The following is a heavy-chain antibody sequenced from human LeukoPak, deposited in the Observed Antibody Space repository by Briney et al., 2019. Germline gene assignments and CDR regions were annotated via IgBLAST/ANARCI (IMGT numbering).Heavy chain of an antibody. V-gene: IGHV3-23*01. CDR1: RFTFSSYA. D-gene: IGHD4-17*01. Sequence: GGSLRVSCAASRFTFSSYAMSWVRQAPGNGLEWVSAISGGGAGTYYADSVKGRFTISRDNSKNTLYLQMNSLRAEDTAVYYCVWAVTRTRILGGMDVWGQGTTVTVSS. J-gene: IGHJ6*02. CDR3: VWAVTRTRILGGMDV. CDR2: ISGGGAGT.